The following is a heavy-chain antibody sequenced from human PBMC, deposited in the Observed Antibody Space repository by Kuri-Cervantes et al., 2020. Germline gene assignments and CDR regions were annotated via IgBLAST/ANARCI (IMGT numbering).Heavy chain of an antibody. V-gene: IGHV3-33*08. CDR3: AREYRYYYYYIDV. CDR2: IWYDGSNK. Sequence: AGSLRLSCAASGFTFSSYAMHWVRQAQDNGLEWVAIIWYDGSNKNYADTVKGRFTISRDNSKNTLYLLMNSLRAEDTAVSYCAREYRYYYYYIDVWGKGTTVTVSS. J-gene: IGHJ6*03. D-gene: IGHD1-1*01. CDR1: GFTFSSYA.